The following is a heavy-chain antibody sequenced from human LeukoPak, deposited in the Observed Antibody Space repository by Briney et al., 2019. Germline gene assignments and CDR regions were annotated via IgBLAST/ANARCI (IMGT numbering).Heavy chain of an antibody. CDR2: IIPMFGVS. CDR3: ARDNSVGDVAWWFDP. Sequence: SVKVSCKASGGTFNNIGINWVRQAPGEGLDWMGGIIPMFGVSNYAQKFQGRVTMTRDMSTTTDYMELSSLRSDDTAVYYCARDNSVGDVAWWFDPWGQGTLVTVSS. V-gene: IGHV1-69*10. J-gene: IGHJ5*02. D-gene: IGHD1-26*01. CDR1: GGTFNNIG.